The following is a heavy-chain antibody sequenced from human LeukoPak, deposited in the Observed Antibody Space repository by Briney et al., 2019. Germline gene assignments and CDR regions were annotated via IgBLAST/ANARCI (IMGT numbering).Heavy chain of an antibody. D-gene: IGHD2-8*01. Sequence: ASVKVSCKASGYTFTSYGISWVRQAPGQALESMGWISAYNGNTNYAQKLQGRVTMTTDTSTSTAYMELRSLRSDDTAVYYCARGLYCTNGVCYIVAFDIWGQGTMVTVSS. CDR3: ARGLYCTNGVCYIVAFDI. J-gene: IGHJ3*02. CDR1: GYTFTSYG. V-gene: IGHV1-18*01. CDR2: ISAYNGNT.